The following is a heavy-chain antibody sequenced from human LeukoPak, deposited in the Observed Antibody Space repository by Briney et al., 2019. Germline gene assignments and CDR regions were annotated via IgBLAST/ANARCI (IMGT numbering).Heavy chain of an antibody. J-gene: IGHJ4*02. Sequence: ASVKISCKASGYTFTGYYMHWVRQAPGQGLEWMGWINPNSGGTNYAQKFQGRVTMTRDTSISTAYMELSRLRSDDTAVYYCARSYYGSGSYSYWGQGTLVTVSS. CDR1: GYTFTGYY. V-gene: IGHV1-2*02. CDR3: ARSYYGSGSYSY. CDR2: INPNSGGT. D-gene: IGHD3-10*01.